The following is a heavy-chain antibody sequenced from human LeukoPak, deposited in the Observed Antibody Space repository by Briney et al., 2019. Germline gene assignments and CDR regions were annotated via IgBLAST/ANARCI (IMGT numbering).Heavy chain of an antibody. J-gene: IGHJ4*02. CDR2: IRYDGSNK. V-gene: IGHV3-30*02. D-gene: IGHD5-24*01. CDR1: GFTFSSYG. Sequence: GGSLRLSCAASGFTFSSYGMHGVRQAPGKGLEWVAFIRYDGSNKYYADSVKGRFTISRNNSKNTLYLQMNSLRAEDTAVYYCAKSFWTVEMATDYWGQGTLVTVSS. CDR3: AKSFWTVEMATDY.